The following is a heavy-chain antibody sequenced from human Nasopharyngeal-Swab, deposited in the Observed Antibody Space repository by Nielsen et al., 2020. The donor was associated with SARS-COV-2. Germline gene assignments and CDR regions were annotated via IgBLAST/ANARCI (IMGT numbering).Heavy chain of an antibody. CDR3: ARALYDSSPSWFDP. D-gene: IGHD3-22*01. Sequence: TFTVPGASFSSGSSSWCWIRQPAGKGLEWIGRIYTSGSTNYNPSLKSSASISVDTSKNQFTLKLSSVTAAGTAVYYCARALYDSSPSWFDPWGQGTLVTVSS. J-gene: IGHJ5*02. V-gene: IGHV4-61*02. CDR2: IYTSGST. CDR1: GASFSSGSSS.